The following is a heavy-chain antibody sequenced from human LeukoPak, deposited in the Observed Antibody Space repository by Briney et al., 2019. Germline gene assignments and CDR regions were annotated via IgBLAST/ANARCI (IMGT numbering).Heavy chain of an antibody. Sequence: PSETLSLTCTVSGGSISSSSYYRGWIRQPPGKGLEWIGSIYYSGSTYYNPSLKSRVTISVDTSKNQFSLKLSSVTAADTAVYYCARRPGGYYDSSGYFDYWGQGTLVTVSS. CDR2: IYYSGST. CDR3: ARRPGGYYDSSGYFDY. J-gene: IGHJ4*02. D-gene: IGHD3-22*01. CDR1: GGSISSSSYY. V-gene: IGHV4-39*01.